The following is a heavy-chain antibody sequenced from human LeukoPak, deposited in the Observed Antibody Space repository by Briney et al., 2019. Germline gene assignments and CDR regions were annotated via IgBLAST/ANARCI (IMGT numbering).Heavy chain of an antibody. D-gene: IGHD5-12*01. CDR3: ARDLGATTPYYFDY. Sequence: GGSLRLSCAASGFTFSTYAMYWVRHAPGKGLEWVAVISHDGSNKYYADSVRGRFTISRDNSKNTLYVQMNSLRGEDTAVYYCARDLGATTPYYFDYWGQGTLVTVSS. J-gene: IGHJ4*02. CDR1: GFTFSTYA. V-gene: IGHV3-30*14. CDR2: ISHDGSNK.